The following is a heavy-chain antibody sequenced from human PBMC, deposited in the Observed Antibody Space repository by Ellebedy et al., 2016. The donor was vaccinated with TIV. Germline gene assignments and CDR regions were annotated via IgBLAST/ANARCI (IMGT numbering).Heavy chain of an antibody. V-gene: IGHV3-30*03. D-gene: IGHD6-19*01. CDR2: ISDDGSNQ. J-gene: IGHJ4*02. CDR1: GFSFSSYV. CDR3: ARDREWLVFDY. Sequence: GGSLRLSCAVSGFSFSSYVMHWVRQSPGRGLEWVAVISDDGSNQHYTDSLKGRFTISRDNSKNTLYLQMNSLRVEDTAMYYCARDREWLVFDYWGQGNLVTVSS.